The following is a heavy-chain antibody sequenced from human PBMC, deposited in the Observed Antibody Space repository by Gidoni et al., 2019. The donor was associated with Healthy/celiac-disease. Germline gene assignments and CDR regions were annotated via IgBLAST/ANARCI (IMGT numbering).Heavy chain of an antibody. CDR2: ISPILGIA. CDR1: GGTFSSYA. D-gene: IGHD5-12*01. Sequence: QVQLVQSGAEVKKPGSSVKVSCKASGGTFSSYAISWVRQAPGQGLEWMGRISPILGIANYEQKFQGRVTITADKSTSTAYMELSSLRSEDTAVYYCARVGDDGDGYGWGQGTLVTVSS. CDR3: ARVGDDGDGYG. V-gene: IGHV1-69*04. J-gene: IGHJ4*02.